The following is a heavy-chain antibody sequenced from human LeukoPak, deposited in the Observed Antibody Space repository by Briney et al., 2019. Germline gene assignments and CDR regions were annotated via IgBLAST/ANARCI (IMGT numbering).Heavy chain of an antibody. V-gene: IGHV3-30*02. CDR3: AKDFNYDSSGYTFDY. J-gene: IGHJ4*02. D-gene: IGHD3-22*01. CDR2: IRYDGSNK. CDR1: GVTFSSYG. Sequence: GGSLRLSCAASGVTFSSYGMHWVRQAPGKGLEWVAFIRYDGSNKYYADSVKGRFTISRDNSKNTLYLQMNSLRAEDTAVYYCAKDFNYDSSGYTFDYWGQGTLVTVSS.